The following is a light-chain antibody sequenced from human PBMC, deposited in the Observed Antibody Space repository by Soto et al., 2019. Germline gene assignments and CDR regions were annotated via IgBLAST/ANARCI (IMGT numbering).Light chain of an antibody. J-gene: IGKJ1*01. V-gene: IGKV1-5*03. Sequence: DIQMTQSPSTLSASLGDRVTITCRASQSISTWLAWYQQKPGKAPKLLIYKASNLESGVPSRFSGSGSGTEFTLTISSRQPDDFATYYCQQYFSYCTFGQGTKVEIK. CDR1: QSISTW. CDR2: KAS. CDR3: QQYFSYCT.